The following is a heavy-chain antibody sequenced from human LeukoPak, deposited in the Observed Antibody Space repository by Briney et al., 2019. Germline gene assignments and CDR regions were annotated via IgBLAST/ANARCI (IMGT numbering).Heavy chain of an antibody. J-gene: IGHJ6*03. Sequence: PGGSLRLSCAASGFTFSSYAMSWVRQAPGKGLEWVSAISGSGGSTYYADSVKGRFTISRDNSKNTLYLQMNSLSAEDTAVYYCAKVAVAAYQDYYYYMDVWGKGTTVTVSS. V-gene: IGHV3-23*01. CDR2: ISGSGGST. CDR1: GFTFSSYA. D-gene: IGHD6-19*01. CDR3: AKVAVAAYQDYYYYMDV.